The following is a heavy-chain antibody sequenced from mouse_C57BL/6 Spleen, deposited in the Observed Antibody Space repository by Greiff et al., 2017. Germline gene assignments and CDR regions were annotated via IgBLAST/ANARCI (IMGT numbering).Heavy chain of an antibody. CDR1: GFTFSSYG. V-gene: IGHV5-6*01. Sequence: EVQVVESGGDLVKPGGSLKLSCAASGFTFSSYGMSWVRQTPDKRLEWVATISSDGSYTYYPDSVKGRFTISRDNAKNTLYLQMSSLKSEDTAMYYCARHGIITTVVAGWYFDVWGTGTTVTVSS. CDR2: ISSDGSYT. J-gene: IGHJ1*03. D-gene: IGHD1-1*01. CDR3: ARHGIITTVVAGWYFDV.